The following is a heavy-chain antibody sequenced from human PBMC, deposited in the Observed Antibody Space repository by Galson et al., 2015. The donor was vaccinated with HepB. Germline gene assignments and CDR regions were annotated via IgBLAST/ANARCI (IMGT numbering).Heavy chain of an antibody. J-gene: IGHJ2*01. CDR3: AKGGIASTSGYATWYFDF. D-gene: IGHD3-22*01. CDR2: MYVGGST. Sequence: SLRLSCAASGFTVSSNYMTWVRQAPGKGLEWVSIMYVGGSTSYVDSVKGRFTISSHNSKNKLYLQMNSLRPEDTAVYYCAKGGIASTSGYATWYFDFWGRGTLVTVSS. CDR1: GFTVSSNY. V-gene: IGHV3-53*04.